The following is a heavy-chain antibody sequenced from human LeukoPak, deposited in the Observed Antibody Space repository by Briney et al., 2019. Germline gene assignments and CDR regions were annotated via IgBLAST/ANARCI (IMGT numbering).Heavy chain of an antibody. CDR3: AKDRSITLVVVAPYLDC. J-gene: IGHJ4*01. Sequence: GGSLRLSCAASGFTFSNSGMHWVRQAPGKGLEWVAFISYDGSNKWYADSVKGRFTISRDNPKNTVYLQMSSLRGEDTSLYHCAKDRSITLVVVAPYLDCWGQGTLVTVSS. CDR1: GFTFSNSG. V-gene: IGHV3-30*18. D-gene: IGHD2-15*01. CDR2: ISYDGSNK.